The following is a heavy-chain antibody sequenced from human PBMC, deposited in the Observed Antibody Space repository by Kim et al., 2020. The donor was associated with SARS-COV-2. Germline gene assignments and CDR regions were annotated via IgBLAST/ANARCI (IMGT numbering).Heavy chain of an antibody. V-gene: IGHV3-30*09. J-gene: IGHJ1*01. CDR1: GFSFSIYA. CDR2: MSYDGNKN. CDR3: ARGVWNWGLVTD. Sequence: GGSLRLSCAASGFSFSIYAMHWVRQAPGKGLEWVALMSYDGNKNYYIDSVKGRFAISRDNSKNTLYLQMNSLRTEDTAVYYCARGVWNWGLVTDWGQGPPHTVSS. D-gene: IGHD1-7*01.